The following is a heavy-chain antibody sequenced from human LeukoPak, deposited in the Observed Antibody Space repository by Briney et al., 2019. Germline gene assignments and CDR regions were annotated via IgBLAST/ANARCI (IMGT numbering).Heavy chain of an antibody. Sequence: QSGGSLRLSCAASGFTFSSYWMSWFRQAPGEGLEWVANIKQDGSEKNYVDSVKGRFAISRDNAKNSLYLQMNSLRAEDTAAYSCARIGLFSNGRFYFDYWGQGVLVTVSS. V-gene: IGHV3-7*01. CDR3: ARIGLFSNGRFYFDY. J-gene: IGHJ4*02. D-gene: IGHD3-22*01. CDR1: GFTFSSYW. CDR2: IKQDGSEK.